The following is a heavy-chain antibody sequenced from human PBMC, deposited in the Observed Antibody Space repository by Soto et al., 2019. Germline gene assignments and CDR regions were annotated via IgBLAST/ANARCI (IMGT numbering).Heavy chain of an antibody. D-gene: IGHD1-26*01. CDR2: ISGSGGST. CDR3: AKDPGYYDWFDP. J-gene: IGHJ5*02. V-gene: IGHV3-23*01. Sequence: TGGSLRLSCAASGFTFSSYAMSWVRQAPGKGLEWVSAISGSGGSTYYADSVKGRFTISRDNSKNTLYLQMNSLRAEDTAVYYCAKDPGYYDWFDPWGQGTLVTVSS. CDR1: GFTFSSYA.